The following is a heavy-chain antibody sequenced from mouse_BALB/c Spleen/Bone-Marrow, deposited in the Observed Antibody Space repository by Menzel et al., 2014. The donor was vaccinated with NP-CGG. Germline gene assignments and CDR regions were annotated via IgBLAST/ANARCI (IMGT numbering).Heavy chain of an antibody. V-gene: IGHV1-9*01. CDR2: ILPGSGST. J-gene: IGHJ2*01. D-gene: IGHD1-2*01. CDR3: ARRVTTANY. Sequence: QVQLKHSGAELMKPGASVKISCKATGYTVSSYWIEWVKQRPGHGLEWIGEILPGSGSTNYNEKFKGKATFTADTSSSTAYMQLSSLTSEDSAVYYCARRVTTANYWGQGTTLTVSS. CDR1: GYTVSSYW.